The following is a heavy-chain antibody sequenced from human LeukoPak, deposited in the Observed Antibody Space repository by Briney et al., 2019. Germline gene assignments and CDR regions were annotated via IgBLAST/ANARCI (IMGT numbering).Heavy chain of an antibody. CDR3: ARHPYYDSNGSFDY. Sequence: SETLSLTCTVSGGSLSSSSYYWGWVRQPPGRGVGWIGNVYYSGSTYYNPSLKSRVTISVDTSKNQFSLKLSSVTAADTAVYYCARHPYYDSNGSFDYWGQGALVTVSS. V-gene: IGHV4-39*01. J-gene: IGHJ4*02. CDR1: GGSLSSSSYY. CDR2: VYYSGST. D-gene: IGHD3-22*01.